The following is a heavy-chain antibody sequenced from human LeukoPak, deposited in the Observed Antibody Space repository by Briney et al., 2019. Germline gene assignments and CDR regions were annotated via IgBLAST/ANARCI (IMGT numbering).Heavy chain of an antibody. V-gene: IGHV3-48*01. J-gene: IGHJ4*02. D-gene: IGHD3-3*01. CDR3: ARDQYDFWSGPLFDY. CDR1: GFTFSSYS. Sequence: GGSLRLSCAASGFTFSSYSMNWVRQAPGKGLEWVSYISSSSSTIYYADSVKGRFTISRDNAKNSLYLQMNSLRAEDTAVYYCARDQYDFWSGPLFDYWGQGTLVTVSS. CDR2: ISSSSSTI.